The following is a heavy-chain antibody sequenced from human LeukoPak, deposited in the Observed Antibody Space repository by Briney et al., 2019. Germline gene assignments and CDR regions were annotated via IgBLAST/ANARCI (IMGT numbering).Heavy chain of an antibody. D-gene: IGHD4-17*01. J-gene: IGHJ6*02. CDR2: ISSSGSTI. Sequence: PGGSLRLSCAASGFTFSDYYMSWIRQAPGKGLEWVSYISSSGSTIYYADSVKGRFTISRDNAKNSLYLQMNSLRAEDTAVYYCASETATKSYGDYFGYYYYGMDVWGQGTTVTVSS. V-gene: IGHV3-11*01. CDR1: GFTFSDYY. CDR3: ASETATKSYGDYFGYYYYGMDV.